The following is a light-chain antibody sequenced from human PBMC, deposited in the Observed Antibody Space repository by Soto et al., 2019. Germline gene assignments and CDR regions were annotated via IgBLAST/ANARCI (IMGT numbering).Light chain of an antibody. J-gene: IGKJ5*01. CDR1: QGIGIW. V-gene: IGKV1D-12*01. CDR3: QQTNSFPIT. Sequence: DVQVTQSPSFVSASVGDRVTITCRASQGIGIWLAWYQQKPGAAPNLLISGASNLESGVPARFSGSGLGTHFTFTIVSLQPEDSATYYRQQTNSFPITFGQGTRLEI. CDR2: GAS.